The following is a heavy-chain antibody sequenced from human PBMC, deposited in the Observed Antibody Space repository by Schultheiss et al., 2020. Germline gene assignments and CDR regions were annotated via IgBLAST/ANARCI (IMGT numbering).Heavy chain of an antibody. CDR2: IYYSGSI. Sequence: SATLSLPCSVSGVSISSYYWNWIRQPPGKGLEWIGYIYYSGSINYNPSLKSRVTISVDTSKHQFSLKLSSVTAADTAVYYCARDPRAGHFDYWGQGTLVTGYS. V-gene: IGHV4-59*01. CDR1: GVSISSYY. D-gene: IGHD6-19*01. J-gene: IGHJ4*02. CDR3: ARDPRAGHFDY.